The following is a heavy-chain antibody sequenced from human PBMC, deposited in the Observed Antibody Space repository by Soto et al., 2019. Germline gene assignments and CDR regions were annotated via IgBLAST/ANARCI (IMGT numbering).Heavy chain of an antibody. J-gene: IGHJ6*03. V-gene: IGHV4-34*01. CDR3: ARGRGYSNYPGNYYYYYVDV. CDR1: GGSFSGYY. Sequence: SETLSLTCAVYGGSFSGYYWSWIRQPPGKGLEWIGEINHSGSTNYNPSLKSRVTISVDTSKNQFSLKLSSVTAADTAVYYCARGRGYSNYPGNYYYYYVDVWGKGTTVTVSS. D-gene: IGHD4-4*01. CDR2: INHSGST.